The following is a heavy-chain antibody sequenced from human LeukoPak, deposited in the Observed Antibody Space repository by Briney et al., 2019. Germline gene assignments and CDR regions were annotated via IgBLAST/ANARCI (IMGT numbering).Heavy chain of an antibody. CDR3: ARDPYYYDSSGYWGY. Sequence: GGPLRLSCAASGFTFSSYWMHWVRQAPGKGLVWVSRINSDGSSTSYADSVKGRFTISRDNAKNTLYLQMNSLRAEDTAVYYCARDPYYYDSSGYWGYWGQGTLVTVSS. CDR2: INSDGSST. CDR1: GFTFSSYW. D-gene: IGHD3-22*01. V-gene: IGHV3-74*01. J-gene: IGHJ4*02.